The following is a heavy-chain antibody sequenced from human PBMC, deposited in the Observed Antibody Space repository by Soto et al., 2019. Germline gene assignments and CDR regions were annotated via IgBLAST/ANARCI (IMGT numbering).Heavy chain of an antibody. D-gene: IGHD3-22*01. Sequence: EVQLVESGGGLVQPGGSLRLSCAASGFTFSSYWMHWVRQAPGKGLVWVSRINSDGSSTSYADSVKGRFTISRDNARYTVYLQRTGLRGEVRAVYSCEIRASYYDSSGYFDYWGEGALVTVSS. CDR2: INSDGSST. J-gene: IGHJ4*02. CDR3: EIRASYYDSSGYFDY. CDR1: GFTFSSYW. V-gene: IGHV3-74*01.